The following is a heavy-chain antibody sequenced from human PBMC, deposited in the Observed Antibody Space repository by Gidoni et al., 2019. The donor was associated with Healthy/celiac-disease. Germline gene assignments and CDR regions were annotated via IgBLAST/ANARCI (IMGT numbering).Heavy chain of an antibody. Sequence: GAVIWYDGSNKYYADSVKGRFTISRDNSKNTLYLQMNSLRAEDTAVYYCARDLYYDSSGPTDDYWGQGTLVTVSS. J-gene: IGHJ4*02. D-gene: IGHD3-22*01. CDR2: IWYDGSNK. CDR3: ARDLYYDSSGPTDDY. V-gene: IGHV3-33*01.